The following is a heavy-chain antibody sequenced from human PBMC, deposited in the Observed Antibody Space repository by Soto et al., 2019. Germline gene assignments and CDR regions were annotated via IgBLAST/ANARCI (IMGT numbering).Heavy chain of an antibody. Sequence: SETLSLTCTVSGGSISSYYWSWIRQPPGKGLEWIGYIYYSGSTNYNPSLKSRVTISVDTSKNQFSLKLSSVTTADTAVYYCARDDYVWGSYRYIGQWGQGTLVTVSS. CDR2: IYYSGST. V-gene: IGHV4-59*01. CDR1: GGSISSYY. CDR3: ARDDYVWGSYRYIGQ. D-gene: IGHD3-16*02. J-gene: IGHJ4*02.